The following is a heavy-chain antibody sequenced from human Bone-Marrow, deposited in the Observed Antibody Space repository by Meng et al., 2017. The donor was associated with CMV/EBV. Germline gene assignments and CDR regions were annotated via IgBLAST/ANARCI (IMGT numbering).Heavy chain of an antibody. CDR1: GYTFTGYY. CDR3: ARGTAVAGTIDNWFDP. CDR2: INPNSGGT. Sequence: ASVKVSCKASGYTFTGYYIHWVRQAPGQGLEWMGWINPNSGGTNYAQKFQGRVTMTRDTSISTAYMELSSLRSEDTAVYYCARGTAVAGTIDNWFDPWGQGTLVTVSS. V-gene: IGHV1-2*02. J-gene: IGHJ5*02. D-gene: IGHD6-19*01.